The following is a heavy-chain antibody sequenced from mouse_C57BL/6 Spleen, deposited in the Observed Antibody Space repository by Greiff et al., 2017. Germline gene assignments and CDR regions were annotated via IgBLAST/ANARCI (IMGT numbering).Heavy chain of an antibody. V-gene: IGHV1-59*01. CDR1: GYTFTSYS. CDR2: IGPSASYT. J-gene: IGHJ2*01. Sequence: QVQLQQPGAELVRPGTSVKLSCKASGYTFTSYSMPWVKQRPGQGLEWIGVIGPSASYTNYPQKFKGQVTLTVDTSSSTAYVQLSSLTSEDSAVYDCARRAGGANWEEELYFDYWGQGTTLTVSS. D-gene: IGHD4-1*01. CDR3: ARRAGGANWEEELYFDY.